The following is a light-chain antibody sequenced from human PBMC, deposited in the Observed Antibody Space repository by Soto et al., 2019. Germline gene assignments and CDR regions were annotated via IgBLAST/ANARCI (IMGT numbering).Light chain of an antibody. Sequence: DIQMTQSPSSLSASVGDRVTITCRASQSISSFLNWYQQKPGEAPNLLIYTTSSLQSGVPSRFSGSGSGTDFTLTISSLQPEDFATYYCQQSYITPWTFGQGTKVEIK. CDR3: QQSYITPWT. J-gene: IGKJ1*01. V-gene: IGKV1-39*01. CDR2: TTS. CDR1: QSISSF.